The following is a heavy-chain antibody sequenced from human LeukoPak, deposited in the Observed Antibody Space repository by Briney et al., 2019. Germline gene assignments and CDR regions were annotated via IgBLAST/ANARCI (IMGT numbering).Heavy chain of an antibody. J-gene: IGHJ5*02. CDR1: GFTFSSYS. Sequence: GGSLRLSCAASGFTFSSYSMNWVRQAPGKGLEWVSSISSSSSYIYYADSVKGRFTISRDNAKNSLYLQMNSLRAEGTAVYYCASSQPSGSYSSWGQGTLVTVSS. CDR2: ISSSSSYI. V-gene: IGHV3-21*01. D-gene: IGHD1-26*01. CDR3: ASSQPSGSYSS.